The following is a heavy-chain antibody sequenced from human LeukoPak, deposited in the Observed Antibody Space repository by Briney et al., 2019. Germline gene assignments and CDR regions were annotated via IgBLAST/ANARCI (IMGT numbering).Heavy chain of an antibody. V-gene: IGHV3-21*01. Sequence: GGTLRLSCAASGFTFSSHGMNWVRQAPGKGLEWVSSISSSSSYIYDADSVRGRFTISRDNAKTSLYLQMNSLSAEDTAVYYCAQFGDKYVFDYWGQGTVVTVSS. D-gene: IGHD3-10*01. J-gene: IGHJ4*02. CDR3: AQFGDKYVFDY. CDR1: GFTFSSHG. CDR2: ISSSSSYI.